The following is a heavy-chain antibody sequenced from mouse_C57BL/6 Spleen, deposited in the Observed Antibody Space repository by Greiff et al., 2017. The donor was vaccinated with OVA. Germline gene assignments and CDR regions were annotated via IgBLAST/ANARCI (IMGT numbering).Heavy chain of an antibody. V-gene: IGHV5-9-1*02. CDR1: GFTFSSYA. D-gene: IGHD1-1*01. CDR2: ISSGGDYI. CDR3: KTYYGSSYYYAMDY. J-gene: IGHJ4*01. Sequence: EVKLMESGEGLVKPGGSLKLSCAASGFTFSSYAMSWVRQTPEKRLEWVAYISSGGDYIYYADTVKGRFTISRDNARNTRYLQMSSLKSEDTAMYYCKTYYGSSYYYAMDYWGQGTSVTVSS.